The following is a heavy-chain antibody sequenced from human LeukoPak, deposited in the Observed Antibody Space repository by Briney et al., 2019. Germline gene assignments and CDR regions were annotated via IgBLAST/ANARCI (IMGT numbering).Heavy chain of an antibody. CDR1: GDSISSYY. CDR3: ARPQLVARGLFDI. V-gene: IGHV4-59*12. CDR2: IYYSGST. D-gene: IGHD6-6*01. Sequence: PSETLSLTCTVSGDSISSYYWSWIRQPPGKGLEWIGYIYYSGSTYYNPSLKSRVTISVDTSKNQFSLKLSSVTAADTAVYYCARPQLVARGLFDIWGQGTMVTVSS. J-gene: IGHJ3*02.